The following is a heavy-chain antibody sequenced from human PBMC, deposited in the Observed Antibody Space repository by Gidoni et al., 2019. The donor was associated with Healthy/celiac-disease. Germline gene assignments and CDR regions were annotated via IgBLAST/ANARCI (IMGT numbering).Heavy chain of an antibody. V-gene: IGHV1-2*02. CDR3: ARAILSTVTTSRYFDL. CDR2: INPNSGGT. Sequence: QVQLVQSGAEVKKPGASVKVSCKASGYTFTGYYLHWVRQAPGQGLEWMGWINPNSGGTNYAQKFKGRVTMTRDTSISTAYMELSRLRSDDTAVYYCARAILSTVTTSRYFDLWGRGTLVTVSS. D-gene: IGHD4-17*01. CDR1: GYTFTGYY. J-gene: IGHJ2*01.